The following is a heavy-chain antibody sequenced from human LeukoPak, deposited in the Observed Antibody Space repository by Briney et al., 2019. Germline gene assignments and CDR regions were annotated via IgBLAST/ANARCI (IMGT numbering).Heavy chain of an antibody. J-gene: IGHJ5*02. CDR1: GGSISSGGYY. Sequence: SQTLSLTCTVSGGSISSGGYYWSWIRQHPGKGLEWIGYIYYSGSTYYNPSLKSRVTISVDTSKNQFSLKLSSVTAADTAVYYCAGGKIDYDFWSGYRKYNWFDPWGQGTLVTVSS. D-gene: IGHD3-3*01. CDR2: IYYSGST. V-gene: IGHV4-31*03. CDR3: AGGKIDYDFWSGYRKYNWFDP.